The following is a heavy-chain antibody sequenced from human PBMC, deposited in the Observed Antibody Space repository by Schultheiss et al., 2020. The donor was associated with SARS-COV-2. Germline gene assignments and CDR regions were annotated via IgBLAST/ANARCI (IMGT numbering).Heavy chain of an antibody. Sequence: SETLSLTCAVYGGSFSGYYWSWIRQPPGKGLEWIGEINHSGSTNYNPSLKSRVTISVDTSKNQFSLKLSSVTAADTAVYYCALDTVTGIDYWGQGTLVTVSS. D-gene: IGHD4-17*01. CDR3: ALDTVTGIDY. V-gene: IGHV4-34*01. CDR1: GGSFSGYY. J-gene: IGHJ4*02. CDR2: INHSGST.